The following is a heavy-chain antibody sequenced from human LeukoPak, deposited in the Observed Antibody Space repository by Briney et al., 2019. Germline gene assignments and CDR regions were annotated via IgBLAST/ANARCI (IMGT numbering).Heavy chain of an antibody. J-gene: IGHJ6*03. V-gene: IGHV4-61*02. CDR1: GGSISSGSYY. CDR3: ARLERSTSYYHPLNYYYYYMDV. CDR2: ISTTGST. D-gene: IGHD2-2*01. Sequence: SETLSLTCTVSGGSISSGSYYWSWIRQPAGKGLEWIGRISTTGSTNYNPSLKSRVTISVDTSKNQFSLKLNSVTAADTAVYYCARLERSTSYYHPLNYYYYYMDVWGKGTTVTVSS.